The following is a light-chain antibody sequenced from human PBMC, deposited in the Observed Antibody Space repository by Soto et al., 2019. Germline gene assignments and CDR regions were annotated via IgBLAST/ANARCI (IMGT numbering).Light chain of an antibody. CDR2: GAS. Sequence: VLTQSPGTLSLSPGERATLSCRASQSVSSSYLAWYQQTPGQAPRLLIYGASSRATGIPDRFSGSGSGTDFTLTISRLEPEDFAVYYCQQYGSSPFTFGPGTNVDIK. CDR1: QSVSSSY. J-gene: IGKJ3*01. CDR3: QQYGSSPFT. V-gene: IGKV3-20*01.